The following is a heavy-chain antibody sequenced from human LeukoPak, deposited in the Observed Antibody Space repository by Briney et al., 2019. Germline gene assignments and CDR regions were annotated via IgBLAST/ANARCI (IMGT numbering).Heavy chain of an antibody. Sequence: SETLSLTCTVSGGSISSYYWSWIRQPPGKGLEWIGYISYSGSTNCNPSLKSRVTISVDTSKHQFSLKLSSVTAADTAVYYCARTTHYDSSGYLIDYWGQGTLVTVSS. V-gene: IGHV4-59*01. CDR1: GGSISSYY. CDR2: ISYSGST. CDR3: ARTTHYDSSGYLIDY. D-gene: IGHD3-22*01. J-gene: IGHJ4*02.